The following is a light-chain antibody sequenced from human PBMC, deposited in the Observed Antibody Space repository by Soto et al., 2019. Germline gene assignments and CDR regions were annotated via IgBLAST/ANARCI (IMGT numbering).Light chain of an antibody. CDR1: QSISRH. CDR2: AAT. CDR3: QQSFTAPAIT. V-gene: IGKV1-39*01. Sequence: DIQMTQSPSSLSAPVGDRVTITCRASQSISRHLNWYQQKPGKAPRLLIYAATSLQSGVPSRFRGSGSGTDFTLTIRSLQPEDFATYYCQQSFTAPAITFGQGTRLEIK. J-gene: IGKJ5*01.